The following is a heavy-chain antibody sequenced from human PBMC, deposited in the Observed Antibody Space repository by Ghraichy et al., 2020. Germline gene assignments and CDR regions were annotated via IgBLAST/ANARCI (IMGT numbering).Heavy chain of an antibody. Sequence: SKTLSLTCSVSGGSLKSNDHYWGWIRQPPGRGLEWLGSFYFSGGTYYNAALESRAIVSVDTSGNHFSLRLTSVTAADTAVYYCARLLPGTPNWVDPWGQGILVTVSS. J-gene: IGHJ5*02. CDR2: FYFSGGT. D-gene: IGHD1/OR15-1a*01. CDR1: GGSLKSNDHY. V-gene: IGHV4-39*01. CDR3: ARLLPGTPNWVDP.